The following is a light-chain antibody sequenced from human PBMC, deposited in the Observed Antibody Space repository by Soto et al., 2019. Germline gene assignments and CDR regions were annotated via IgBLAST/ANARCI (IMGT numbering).Light chain of an antibody. CDR2: DAS. V-gene: IGKV3-11*01. Sequence: EIVLTQSPFTLSLPPGERATLSCRPSQTVRTFSPRYQHKPGQAPTLLVYDASNSATDIPARSSGRGSGTDFTLTISSLGPEDLAVYYCQQRSDAITFRQGTRLEIK. CDR3: QQRSDAIT. CDR1: QTVRTF. J-gene: IGKJ5*01.